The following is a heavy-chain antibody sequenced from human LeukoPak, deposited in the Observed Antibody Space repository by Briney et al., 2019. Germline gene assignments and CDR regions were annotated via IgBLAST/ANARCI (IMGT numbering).Heavy chain of an antibody. CDR1: GFNFINYA. D-gene: IGHD2-21*01. Sequence: PGGSLRLSCAASGFNFINYAMHWVRQAPGKGLEWVAVIWYDGGNRYYADSVKGRFTISRDTSENTLYLQMNSLRAEDTALYYCAKQGGGARSALYYFEYWGQGTLVTVSS. CDR3: AKQGGGARSALYYFEY. J-gene: IGHJ4*02. V-gene: IGHV3-33*06. CDR2: IWYDGGNR.